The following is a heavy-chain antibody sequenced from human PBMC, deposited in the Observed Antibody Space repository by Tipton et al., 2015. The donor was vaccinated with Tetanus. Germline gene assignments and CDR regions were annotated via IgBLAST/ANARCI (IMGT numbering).Heavy chain of an antibody. CDR1: GGSISYYY. CDR2: IYYNGST. Sequence: TLSLTCSVSGGSISYYYWSWIRQSPGKGLEWIGHIYYNGSTKYNPSLKSRVTVSLDTSKKHFSLRLSSVTAADTAVYYCARTRDYGGNQDAFDIWGQGTLVNVSS. D-gene: IGHD4-23*01. J-gene: IGHJ3*02. V-gene: IGHV4-59*01. CDR3: ARTRDYGGNQDAFDI.